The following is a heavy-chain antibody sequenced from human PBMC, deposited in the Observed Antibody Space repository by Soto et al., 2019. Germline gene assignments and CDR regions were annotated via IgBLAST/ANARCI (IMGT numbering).Heavy chain of an antibody. CDR3: TRVGARSCSGATCPMAY. J-gene: IGHJ4*02. V-gene: IGHV4-59*01. CDR2: FSYRGRT. D-gene: IGHD2-15*01. CDR1: ADSISNYY. Sequence: QVQLQESGPGLVKPSETLSLTCTVSADSISNYYWSWIRQPPGKGLEWIGYFSYRGRTNYNPSLRRRVTISVDTSKNQFSLNVSSVTAADTAVYYCTRVGARSCSGATCPMAYWGQGALVTVSS.